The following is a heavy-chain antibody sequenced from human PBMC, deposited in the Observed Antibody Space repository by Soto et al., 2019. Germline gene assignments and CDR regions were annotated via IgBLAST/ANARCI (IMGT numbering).Heavy chain of an antibody. CDR1: GGTFSSYA. CDR3: AREFTMIGAFDS. Sequence: QVQLVQSGAEVKKPGSSVKVSCKASGGTFSSYAISWVRQAPGQGLEWMGGIIPIFGTANYAQKFQGRVTITADESTSTAYMEMSSLRSEYTAVYYCAREFTMIGAFDSWGQGTMVTVSS. CDR2: IIPIFGTA. D-gene: IGHD3-22*01. V-gene: IGHV1-69*01. J-gene: IGHJ3*02.